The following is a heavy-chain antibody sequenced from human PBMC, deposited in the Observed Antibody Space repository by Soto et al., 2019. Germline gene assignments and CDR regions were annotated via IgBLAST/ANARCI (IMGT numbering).Heavy chain of an antibody. CDR1: GFTFSSYG. J-gene: IGHJ5*02. CDR2: ISYDGSNK. Sequence: QVQLVESGGGVVQPGRSLRLSCAASGFTFSSYGMHWVRQAPGKGLKWVAVISYDGSNKYYADSVKGRFTISRDNSKNTLYLQMNSLRAEDTAVYYCAKSTDRGWEPWGQGTLVTVSS. D-gene: IGHD1-26*01. V-gene: IGHV3-30*18. CDR3: AKSTDRGWEP.